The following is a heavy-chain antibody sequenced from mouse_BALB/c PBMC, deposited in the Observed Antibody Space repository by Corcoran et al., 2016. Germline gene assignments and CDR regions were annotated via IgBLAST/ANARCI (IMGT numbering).Heavy chain of an antibody. Sequence: EVQLQQSGPELGKPGASVKISCKASGYSFTGYNRYWVKQSHRKSLEWIGYIDPYNGGTSYNQKSKGKATLTVDKSSSTAYMHLNSLTSQDSAIYYCARWYGTLDYWGQGTTLTVSS. CDR2: IDPYNGGT. CDR1: GYSFTGYN. CDR3: ARWYGTLDY. V-gene: IGHV1S135*01. D-gene: IGHD2-10*02. J-gene: IGHJ2*01.